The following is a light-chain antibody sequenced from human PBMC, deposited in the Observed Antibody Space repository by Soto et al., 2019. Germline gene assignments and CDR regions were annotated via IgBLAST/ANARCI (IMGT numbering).Light chain of an antibody. CDR2: LGS. V-gene: IGKV2-28*01. J-gene: IGKJ1*01. CDR1: QSLLHSNGYNY. Sequence: DIVMTQSPLSLPVTPGEPASISCRSSQSLLHSNGYNYLDWYLQKPGQSPQLLIYLGSNRASGVPDRFSGSGSGTDFTLKISRVEDEDVGVSYCMQALQTSSWTFGQGTKVEIK. CDR3: MQALQTSSWT.